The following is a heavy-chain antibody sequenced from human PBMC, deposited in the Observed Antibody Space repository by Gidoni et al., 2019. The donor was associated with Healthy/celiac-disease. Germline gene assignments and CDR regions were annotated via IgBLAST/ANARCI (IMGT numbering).Heavy chain of an antibody. J-gene: IGHJ3*02. D-gene: IGHD4-17*01. CDR2: INHSGST. V-gene: IGHV4-34*01. CDR1: GGSFSGYY. Sequence: QVQLQQWGAGLLKPSETLSLTCAVYGGSFSGYYWSWIRQPPGKGLEWIGEINHSGSTNYNPSLKSRVTISVDTSKNQFSLKLSSVTAADTAVYYCARLTTVTMGDAFDIWGQGTMVTVSS. CDR3: ARLTTVTMGDAFDI.